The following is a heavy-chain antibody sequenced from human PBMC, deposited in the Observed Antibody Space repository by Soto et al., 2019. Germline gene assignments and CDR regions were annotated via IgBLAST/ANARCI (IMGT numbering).Heavy chain of an antibody. CDR2: IWYDGSNK. D-gene: IGHD3-3*01. Sequence: GGSLRLSCAASGFTFSSYGMHWVRQAPGKGLEWVAVIWYDGSNKYYADSVKGRFTISRDNSKNTLYLQMNSLRAEDTAVYYCARDNYDPPDWYFDLWGRGTLVTVSS. CDR1: GFTFSSYG. V-gene: IGHV3-33*01. J-gene: IGHJ2*01. CDR3: ARDNYDPPDWYFDL.